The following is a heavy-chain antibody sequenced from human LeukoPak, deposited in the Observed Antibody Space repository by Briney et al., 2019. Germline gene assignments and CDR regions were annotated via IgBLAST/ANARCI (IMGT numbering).Heavy chain of an antibody. CDR1: GFTFSSYW. D-gene: IGHD1-14*01. V-gene: IGHV3-74*01. J-gene: IGHJ4*02. CDR2: INPGGSSI. CDR3: ARSNQADDY. Sequence: PGRSLRLSCAASGFTFSSYWMHWVRQVPGKGLVWVARINPGGSSITYADSVKGRFTISRDNAKNTPYLQIDSLRAEDTGVYYCARSNQADDYWGQGTLVTVSS.